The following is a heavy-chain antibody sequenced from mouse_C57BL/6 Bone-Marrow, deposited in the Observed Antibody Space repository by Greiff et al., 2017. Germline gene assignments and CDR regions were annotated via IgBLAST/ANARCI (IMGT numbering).Heavy chain of an antibody. V-gene: IGHV1-82*01. CDR3: ATYGKEGD. J-gene: IGHJ2*01. D-gene: IGHD2-10*02. CDR2: IYPGDGDT. Sequence: VQLQQSGPELVKPGASVKISCKASGYAFSSSWMNWVKQRPGKGLEWIGRIYPGDGDTNYNGKFKGKDTLTADKSSSTAYMQVSSLTSEDTAVYFCATYGKEGDWGQGTTLTVSS. CDR1: GYAFSSSW.